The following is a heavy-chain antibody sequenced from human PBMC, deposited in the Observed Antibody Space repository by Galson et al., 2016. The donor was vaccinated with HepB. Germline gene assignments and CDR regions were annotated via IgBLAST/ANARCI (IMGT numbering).Heavy chain of an antibody. V-gene: IGHV1-2*06. J-gene: IGHJ6*03. D-gene: IGHD2-8*02. CDR3: ARDKGEAGGQHYFYMDV. Sequence: SVKVSCKASGYTFTGYYFMYWVRQAPGQGLEWIGRINPNTGDTNYAQKSQGRVTMTRDTSISTAYMDLTRLTDEDTAVYYCARDKGEAGGQHYFYMDVWGKGTTVTVSS. CDR1: GYTFTGYYF. CDR2: INPNTGDT.